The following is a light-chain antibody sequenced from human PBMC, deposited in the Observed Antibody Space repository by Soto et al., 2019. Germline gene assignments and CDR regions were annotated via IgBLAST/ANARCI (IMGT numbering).Light chain of an antibody. CDR3: SAWDVSLSGRFV. J-gene: IGLJ1*01. V-gene: IGLV1-47*02. CDR2: SEN. CDR1: SSNVGTNY. Sequence: QSVLTQPPSASGTPGQRVTISCSGSSSNVGTNYVYWYQQLPGTAPKLLIYSENQRSSGVPDRFSASKSGTSASLAISGLRSEDEADYFCSAWDVSLSGRFVFGTGTKLTVL.